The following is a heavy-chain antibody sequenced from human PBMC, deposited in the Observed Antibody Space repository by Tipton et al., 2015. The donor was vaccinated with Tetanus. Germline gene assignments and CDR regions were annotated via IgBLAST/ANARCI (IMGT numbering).Heavy chain of an antibody. Sequence: QLVQSGGEVKKPGESLKISCKGSGYIFNNYWIGWVRQKPGKGLERMGIIYPGDSDTRYSPSFQGQVTFSVEKSINPAYLQWSSLKAWGTSMFYCARAHCTDGVCNFDFWGQGALFSVSS. D-gene: IGHD2-8*01. CDR3: ARAHCTDGVCNFDF. J-gene: IGHJ4*02. V-gene: IGHV5-51*01. CDR1: GYIFNNYW. CDR2: IYPGDSDT.